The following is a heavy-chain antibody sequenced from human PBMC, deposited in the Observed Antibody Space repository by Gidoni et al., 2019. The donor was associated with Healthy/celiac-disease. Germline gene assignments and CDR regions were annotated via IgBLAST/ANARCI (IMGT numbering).Heavy chain of an antibody. CDR1: GYTFTSYG. J-gene: IGHJ6*02. D-gene: IGHD2-15*01. CDR2: ISAYNGNT. Sequence: QVQLVQSGAEVKKPGASVKVSCKASGYTFTSYGISWVRQAPGQGLEWMGWISAYNGNTNYAQKLQGRVTMTTDTSTSTAYMELRSLRSDDTAVYYCARDRGIVVVGMINRYYYYYGMDVWGQGTTVTVSS. CDR3: ARDRGIVVVGMINRYYYYYGMDV. V-gene: IGHV1-18*01.